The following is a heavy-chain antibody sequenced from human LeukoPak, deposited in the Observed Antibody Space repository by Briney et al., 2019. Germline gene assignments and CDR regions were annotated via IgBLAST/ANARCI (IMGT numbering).Heavy chain of an antibody. V-gene: IGHV4-39*02. CDR3: ARDYGGNGSIWWFDP. CDR2: IYYSGST. D-gene: IGHD4-23*01. CDR1: GGSISSSSYY. J-gene: IGHJ5*02. Sequence: SETLSLTCTVSGGSISSSSYYWGWIRQPPGKGLEWIGSIYYSGSTYYNPSLKSRVTISVDTSKNQFSLKLSSVTAADTAVYYCARDYGGNGSIWWFDPWGQGTLVTVSS.